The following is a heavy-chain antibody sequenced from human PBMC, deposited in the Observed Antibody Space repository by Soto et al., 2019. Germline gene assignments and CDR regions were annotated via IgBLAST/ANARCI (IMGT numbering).Heavy chain of an antibody. J-gene: IGHJ1*01. CDR3: ARERDDSSWSSTEYLHY. V-gene: IGHV1-69*13. Sequence: SVKVSCKTSGGTFSTYAISWVRQAPGQGLEWMGKIIPIFATTNYAQKFQGRVTITADESTSTAYMELRSLRSDDTAVCYCARERDDSSWSSTEYLHYWGKGTLVTVSS. D-gene: IGHD6-13*01. CDR2: IIPIFATT. CDR1: GGTFSTYA.